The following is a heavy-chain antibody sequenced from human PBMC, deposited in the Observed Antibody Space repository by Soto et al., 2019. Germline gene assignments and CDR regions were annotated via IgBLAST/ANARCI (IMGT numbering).Heavy chain of an antibody. V-gene: IGHV1-69*12. J-gene: IGHJ6*02. CDR3: TRCGIRYHSIGYYLGIDGMDV. D-gene: IGHD3-22*01. CDR1: GGTFNSYA. CDR2: TIPMFGTT. Sequence: QVQLVQSGAEVKKPESSVRVSCKASGGTFNSYAITWMRQAPGQGLEWMGGTIPMFGTTNYAEKFQGRVTITADESTKTAYMELSSLRSEDTAVYYCTRCGIRYHSIGYYLGIDGMDVWGQGTTVIVSS.